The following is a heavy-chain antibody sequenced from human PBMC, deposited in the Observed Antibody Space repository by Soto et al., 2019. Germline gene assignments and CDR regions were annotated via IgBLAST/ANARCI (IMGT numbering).Heavy chain of an antibody. V-gene: IGHV4-39*01. CDR3: ARYYYYYGMDV. J-gene: IGHJ6*02. Sequence: SETLSLTCTVSGGSISSSSYYWGWIRQPPGKRLKWIGSIYHRGSTYYNPSLKSRVTISVDTSKNQFSLKLSFVTAADTAVYYCARYYYYYGMDVWGQGTTVT. CDR1: GGSISSSSYY. CDR2: IYHRGST.